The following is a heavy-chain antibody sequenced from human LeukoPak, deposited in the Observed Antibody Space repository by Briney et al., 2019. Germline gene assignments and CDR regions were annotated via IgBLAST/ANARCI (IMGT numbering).Heavy chain of an antibody. V-gene: IGHV1-24*01. Sequence: ASVKVSCKVSGCTLTELSMHWVRQAPGKGLEWMGGFDPEDGETIYTQKFQGRVTMTEDTSTDTAYMELSSLSSEDTAVYYCATGIFGVVKCFDYWGQGTLVTVSS. D-gene: IGHD3-3*01. J-gene: IGHJ4*02. CDR2: FDPEDGET. CDR1: GCTLTELS. CDR3: ATGIFGVVKCFDY.